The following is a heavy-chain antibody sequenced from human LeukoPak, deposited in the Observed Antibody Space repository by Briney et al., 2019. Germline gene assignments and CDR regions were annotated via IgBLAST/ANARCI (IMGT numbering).Heavy chain of an antibody. D-gene: IGHD6-13*01. CDR1: GGSISSGSYY. J-gene: IGHJ4*02. CDR2: IYYSGST. Sequence: SETLSLTCTVSGGSISSGSYYWGWIRQPPGKGLEWIGSIYYSGSTYYNLSLKSRVTISVDTSKNQFSLKLSSVTAADTAVYYCARVSDSSSCDYWGQGTLVTVSS. V-gene: IGHV4-39*07. CDR3: ARVSDSSSCDY.